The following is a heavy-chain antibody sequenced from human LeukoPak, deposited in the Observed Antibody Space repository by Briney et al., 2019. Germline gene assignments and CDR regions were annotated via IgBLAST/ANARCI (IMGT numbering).Heavy chain of an antibody. CDR2: ISSSGSTI. V-gene: IGHV3-48*03. D-gene: IGHD3-22*01. CDR1: GFTFSSYE. J-gene: IGHJ4*02. Sequence: GGSLRLSCAASGFTFSSYEMNWVRQAPGKGLEWVSYISSSGSTIYYADSVKGRFTISRDNAKNSLYLQMNSLRAEDTAVYFCARGSSAYTSPFDYWGQGTLVTVSS. CDR3: ARGSSAYTSPFDY.